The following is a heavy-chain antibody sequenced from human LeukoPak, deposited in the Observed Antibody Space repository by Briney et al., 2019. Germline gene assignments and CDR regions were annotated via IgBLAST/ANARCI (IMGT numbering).Heavy chain of an antibody. CDR3: ARDRADIVVVPAATREGVSGYYYYYMDV. D-gene: IGHD2-2*01. Sequence: GGSLRLSCAASGFTFSSYWMSWVRQAPGKGLEWVANIKQDGSEKYYVDSVKGRFTISRDNAKNSLYLQMNSLRAEDTAVYYCARDRADIVVVPAATREGVSGYYYYYMDVWGKGTTVTVSS. CDR2: IKQDGSEK. CDR1: GFTFSSYW. V-gene: IGHV3-7*01. J-gene: IGHJ6*03.